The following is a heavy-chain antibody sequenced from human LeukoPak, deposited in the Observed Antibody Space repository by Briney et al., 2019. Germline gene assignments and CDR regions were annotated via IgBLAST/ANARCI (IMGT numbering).Heavy chain of an antibody. CDR3: ARVTAVAAVYFFDS. Sequence: PGESLRLSCAASRFTFSNYWMSWVRQTPGKGLEWVANIKDDGRENYYVDSVKGRFTISRDNAKNSLYLQMNSLRGEDTAVYYCARVTAVAAVYFFDSWGQGTLVTVSS. D-gene: IGHD6-19*01. J-gene: IGHJ4*01. V-gene: IGHV3-7*05. CDR2: IKDDGREN. CDR1: RFTFSNYW.